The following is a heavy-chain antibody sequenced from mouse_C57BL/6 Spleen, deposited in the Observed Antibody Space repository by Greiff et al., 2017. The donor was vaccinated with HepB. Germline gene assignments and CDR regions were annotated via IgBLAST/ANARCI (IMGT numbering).Heavy chain of an antibody. J-gene: IGHJ1*03. CDR3: AKPVVPHWYFDV. V-gene: IGHV1-72*01. Sequence: QVQLQQPGAELVKPGASVKLSCKASGYTFTSYWMHWVKQRPGRGLEWIGRIDPNSGGTKYNEKFKSKATLTVDKPAITAYMQLSSLTSEDSAVYYCAKPVVPHWYFDVWGTGTTVTVSS. CDR1: GYTFTSYW. CDR2: IDPNSGGT. D-gene: IGHD1-1*01.